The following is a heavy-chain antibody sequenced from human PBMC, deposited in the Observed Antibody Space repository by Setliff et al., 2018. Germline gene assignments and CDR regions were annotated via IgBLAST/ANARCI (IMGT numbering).Heavy chain of an antibody. CDR3: AHGRTGIAPPDFDY. V-gene: IGHV2-5*01. CDR2: IYWNGDE. Sequence: SGPTLVNPTQTLTLTCTFSGFSLSPRGASVGWIRQPPGKAPEWVALIYWNGDERYSASLQSRLRITKDTSRNQVVLTLTNMSPDDTATYYCAHGRTGIAPPDFDYWGQGTLVTVSS. CDR1: GFSLSPRGAS. J-gene: IGHJ4*02. D-gene: IGHD1-1*01.